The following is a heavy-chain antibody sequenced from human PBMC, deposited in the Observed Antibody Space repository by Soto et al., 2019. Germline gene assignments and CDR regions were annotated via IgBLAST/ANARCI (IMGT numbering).Heavy chain of an antibody. J-gene: IGHJ3*02. CDR1: GFTFSSYS. CDR3: TIVRIYSSLEACDS. V-gene: IGHV3-21*01. CDR2: ITISSNYL. Sequence: QLVETGGGLVKPGGSLRLSCAASGFTFSSYSMNWVRQAPGKGLEWVSGITISSNYLYYADSVRGRFTISRDNTKNSLFLQLNILRADDTAFYYCTIVRIYSSLEACDSWCQGTMVSVSS. D-gene: IGHD6-19*01.